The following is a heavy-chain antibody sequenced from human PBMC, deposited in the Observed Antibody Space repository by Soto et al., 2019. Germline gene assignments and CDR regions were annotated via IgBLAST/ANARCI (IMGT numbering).Heavy chain of an antibody. CDR2: IYYSGST. CDR1: GGSISSYY. D-gene: IGHD3-10*01. J-gene: IGHJ4*02. CDR3: ARDGSGSSFYFDY. Sequence: PSETLSLTCTVSGGSISSYYWSWIRQPPGKGLEWIGYIYYSGSTNYNPSLKSRVTISVDTSKNQFSLKLSSVTAAGTAVYYCARDGSGSSFYFDYWGQGTLVTVSS. V-gene: IGHV4-59*01.